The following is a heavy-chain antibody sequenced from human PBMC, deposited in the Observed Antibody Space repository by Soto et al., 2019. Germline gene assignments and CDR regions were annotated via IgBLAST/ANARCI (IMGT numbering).Heavy chain of an antibody. CDR3: AKGPYYGSGSPHDNYYYYMDV. CDR2: ISYDGSNK. CDR1: GFTFSSYG. J-gene: IGHJ6*03. V-gene: IGHV3-30*18. Sequence: PGGSLRLSCAASGFTFSSYGMHWVRQAPGKGLEWVAVISYDGSNKYYADSVKGRFTISRDNSKNTLYLQMNSLRAEDTAVYYCAKGPYYGSGSPHDNYYYYMDVWGKGTTVTVSS. D-gene: IGHD3-10*01.